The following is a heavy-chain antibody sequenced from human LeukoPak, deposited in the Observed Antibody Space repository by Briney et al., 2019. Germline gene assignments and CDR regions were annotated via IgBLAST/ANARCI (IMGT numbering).Heavy chain of an antibody. CDR3: GKNRYSGSLSPFDI. J-gene: IGHJ3*02. CDR1: GFTFSNYA. D-gene: IGHD1-26*01. Sequence: QTGGSLRLSCAASGFTFSNYAMSWVRQAPGKGLEWVSAISGGGGNTYYADSVKGRFTISRDNSKNTLYLQMNSLRAEDTAVYYCGKNRYSGSLSPFDIWGQGTMVTVSS. V-gene: IGHV3-23*01. CDR2: ISGGGGNT.